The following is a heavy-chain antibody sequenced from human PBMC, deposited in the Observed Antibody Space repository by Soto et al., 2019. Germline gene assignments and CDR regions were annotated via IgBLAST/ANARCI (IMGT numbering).Heavy chain of an antibody. Sequence: LGESLKISCQGSKDSFTNSWIGWVRQLPGKGLEYMGIIYPRDSDTRYSPSFQGQVTISVDKSINTVYLQWSSLRSSDTAIYYCARRPSFPLMANWYFDFWGRGTLVTVSS. CDR1: KDSFTNSW. J-gene: IGHJ2*01. CDR2: IYPRDSDT. V-gene: IGHV5-51*01. D-gene: IGHD2-8*01. CDR3: ARRPSFPLMANWYFDF.